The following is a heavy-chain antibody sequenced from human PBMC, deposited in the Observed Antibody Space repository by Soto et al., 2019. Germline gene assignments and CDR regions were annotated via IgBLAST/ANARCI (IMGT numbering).Heavy chain of an antibody. Sequence: GASVKVSCKASVYTNASYAISWMRQAPGQGLEWMGWISAYNGNTNYAQKLQGRVTMTTDTSTSTAYMELRSLRSDDTAVYYCARDPPPPDYWGQGTLVTVS. CDR2: ISAYNGNT. V-gene: IGHV1-18*01. J-gene: IGHJ4*02. CDR3: ARDPPPPDY. CDR1: VYTNASYA.